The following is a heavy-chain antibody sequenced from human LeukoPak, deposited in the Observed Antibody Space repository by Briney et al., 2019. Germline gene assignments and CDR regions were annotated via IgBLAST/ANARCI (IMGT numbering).Heavy chain of an antibody. J-gene: IGHJ3*02. CDR1: GGSISSYC. Sequence: SETLSLTCTVSGGSISSYCWSWIRQPPGKGLEWIGYIYYSGSTNYNPSLKSRVTISVDTSKNQFSLKLSSVTAADTAVYYCARLGGGNSDAFDIWGQGTMVTVSS. V-gene: IGHV4-59*08. D-gene: IGHD4-23*01. CDR2: IYYSGST. CDR3: ARLGGGNSDAFDI.